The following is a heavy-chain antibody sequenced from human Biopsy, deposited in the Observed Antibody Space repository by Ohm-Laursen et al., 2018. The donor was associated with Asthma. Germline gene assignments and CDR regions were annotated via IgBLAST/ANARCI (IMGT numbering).Heavy chain of an antibody. V-gene: IGHV3-53*01. CDR2: IYSGGTS. Sequence: SLRLSCAASGFAVSRDYMFWVRQAQGKGLERVSVIYSGGTSHTADSVRGRFTISRGYSKNTLYLQMHSLRAEDTAVYYCSRGDSSNWSHYYFDFWGQGTLVTVSS. J-gene: IGHJ4*02. D-gene: IGHD3-22*01. CDR3: SRGDSSNWSHYYFDF. CDR1: GFAVSRDY.